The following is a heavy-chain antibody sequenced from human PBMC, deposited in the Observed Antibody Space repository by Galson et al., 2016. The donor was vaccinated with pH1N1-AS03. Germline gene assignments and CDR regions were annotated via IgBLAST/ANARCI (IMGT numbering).Heavy chain of an antibody. J-gene: IGHJ4*02. CDR2: IYVFTGDT. Sequence: SVKVSCKASGYTFTSYSFSWVRQAPGRGLEWMGWIYVFTGDTKYAQSLQGRVTVTTDTSTATAYMELTSLRSDDTAVYYCARDRTSGWYVFDYWGQGTLGRVTVTTDTTTGTAERELTSLRSDDTAVEYYARDRTSGWYVFDDWGQGTLVTVAS. V-gene: IGHV1-18*04. CDR3: ARDRTSGWYVFDYWGQGTLGRVTVTTDTTTGTAERELTSLRSDDTAVEYYARDRTSGWYVFDD. CDR1: GYTFTSYS. D-gene: IGHD6-19*01.